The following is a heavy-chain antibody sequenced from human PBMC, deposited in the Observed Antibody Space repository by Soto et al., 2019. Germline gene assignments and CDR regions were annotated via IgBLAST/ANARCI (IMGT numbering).Heavy chain of an antibody. D-gene: IGHD2-2*01. Sequence: QVHLVESGGGVVQPGGSLRLSCAAFGFAFRDYGMHWVRQAPGKGLDWVAVITYDGRNEYHADSVKGRFTISRDNSKNTLYLQMHSLRPEDTALYYCARSFQGSSYIWDAMDVWGQGTTVTVSS. CDR1: GFAFRDYG. CDR2: ITYDGRNE. J-gene: IGHJ6*02. V-gene: IGHV3-30*04. CDR3: ARSFQGSSYIWDAMDV.